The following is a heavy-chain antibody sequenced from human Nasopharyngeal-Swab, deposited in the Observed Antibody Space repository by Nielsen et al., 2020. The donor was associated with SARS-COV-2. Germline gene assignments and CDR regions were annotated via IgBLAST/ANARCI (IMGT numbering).Heavy chain of an antibody. CDR1: GFTVSSNY. Sequence: GESLKISCAASGFTVSSNYMSWVRQAPGKGLEWVSVIYSGGSTYYADSVKGRFTISRDNSKNTLYLQMSSLRAEDTAVYYCVFLSFGYWGQGTLVTVSS. D-gene: IGHD3-16*01. CDR2: IYSGGST. CDR3: VFLSFGY. V-gene: IGHV3-53*05. J-gene: IGHJ4*02.